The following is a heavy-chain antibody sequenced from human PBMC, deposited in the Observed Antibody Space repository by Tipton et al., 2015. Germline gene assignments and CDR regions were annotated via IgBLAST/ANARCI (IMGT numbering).Heavy chain of an antibody. CDR2: ISSSGSSI. CDR1: GLTFGDYY. CDR3: ARDRRYSYGYYFDY. Sequence: SLILSCAASGLTFGDYYMSWIRQAPGKGLEWLSYISSSGSSIFYADSVRGRFTISRDNAKNSLFLQMNSLSAEDTAVYYCARDRRYSYGYYFDYWGQGTLVTVSS. D-gene: IGHD5-18*01. J-gene: IGHJ4*02. V-gene: IGHV3-11*01.